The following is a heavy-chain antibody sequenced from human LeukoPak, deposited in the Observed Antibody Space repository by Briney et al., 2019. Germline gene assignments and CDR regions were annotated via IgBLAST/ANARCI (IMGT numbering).Heavy chain of an antibody. CDR3: VRHPARGAGGYAFDI. CDR1: GGSISSYY. V-gene: IGHV4-59*08. CDR2: IYYSGST. D-gene: IGHD2-15*01. J-gene: IGHJ3*02. Sequence: SETLSLTCTVSGGSISSYYGSWIRQPPGKGLEWIGYIYYSGSTNYNPSLKSRVTISVDTSKNQFSLKRSSVTAADTAVYYCVRHPARGAGGYAFDIWGHGTMVTVSS.